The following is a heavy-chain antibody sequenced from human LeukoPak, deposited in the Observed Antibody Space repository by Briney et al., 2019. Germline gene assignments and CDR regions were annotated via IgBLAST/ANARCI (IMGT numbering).Heavy chain of an antibody. V-gene: IGHV5-51*01. CDR1: GYSFTSDW. Sequence: GESLRISCKGSGYSFTSDWISWVRQMPGKGLEWMGIIYPGDSDTRYSPSFQGQVTISAAKSVSTAYLQWSSLKASDTAIYYCARRPQSYYGMDVWGQGTTVTVSS. CDR2: IYPGDSDT. CDR3: ARRPQSYYGMDV. J-gene: IGHJ6*02.